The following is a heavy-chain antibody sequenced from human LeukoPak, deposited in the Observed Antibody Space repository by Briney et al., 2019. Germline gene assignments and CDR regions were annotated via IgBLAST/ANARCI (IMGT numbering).Heavy chain of an antibody. V-gene: IGHV1-18*01. CDR1: GYTFTSYG. J-gene: IGHJ6*03. CDR3: ARVAAEVVGVPGAIGFGWLRRDYYYMDV. CDR2: ISAYNGNT. Sequence: ASVKVSCKASGYTFTSYGISWVRQAPGQGLEWMGWISAYNGNTNYAQKLQGRVTMTTDTSTSTAYVELRSLRSDDTAVYYCARVAAEVVGVPGAIGFGWLRRDYYYMDVWGKGTTVTVSS. D-gene: IGHD2-2*02.